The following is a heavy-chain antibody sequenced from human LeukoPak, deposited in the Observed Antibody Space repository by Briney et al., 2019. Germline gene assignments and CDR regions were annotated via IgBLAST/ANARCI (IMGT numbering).Heavy chain of an antibody. CDR2: INIDGSRT. CDR1: VFTFSRYW. D-gene: IGHD3-16*01. V-gene: IGHV3-74*01. J-gene: IGHJ5*02. CDR3: ASQSYARFDP. Sequence: GGSLRLSCEASVFTFSRYWMHWVRQAPGKGLGWVSRINIDGSRTTYADSVKGRFTISRDNDKNTLYLQMNSLRVEDTDVYYCASQSYARFDPWGQGTLVTVSS.